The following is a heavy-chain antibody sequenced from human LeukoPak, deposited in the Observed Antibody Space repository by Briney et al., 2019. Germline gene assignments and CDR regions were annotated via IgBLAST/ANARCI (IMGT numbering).Heavy chain of an antibody. D-gene: IGHD1-26*01. Sequence: ASVKVSCKASGYTFTTYYMHWVRQAPGQGLEWMGIINPSGGSTSYAQKFQGRITLTRDMSTTTDYMELSSLTSEDTAVYYCARDNSVGGIAWWFDPWGQGTLVTVSS. CDR1: GYTFTTYY. CDR3: ARDNSVGGIAWWFDP. V-gene: IGHV1-46*01. J-gene: IGHJ5*02. CDR2: INPSGGST.